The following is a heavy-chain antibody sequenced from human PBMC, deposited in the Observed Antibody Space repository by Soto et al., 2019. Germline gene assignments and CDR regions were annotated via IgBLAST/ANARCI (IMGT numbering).Heavy chain of an antibody. Sequence: PSETLSLTCSVSGGSISGSYWSWIRQSPGKGLEWLGYVYYTGSTNYSPSLRSRVSISVDTSKNEFSLRLGSVTAADTAVYFCARGVAVPGAHIDYWGQGTQVTVSS. CDR3: ARGVAVPGAHIDY. D-gene: IGHD6-19*01. V-gene: IGHV4-59*01. CDR2: VYYTGST. CDR1: GGSISGSY. J-gene: IGHJ4*02.